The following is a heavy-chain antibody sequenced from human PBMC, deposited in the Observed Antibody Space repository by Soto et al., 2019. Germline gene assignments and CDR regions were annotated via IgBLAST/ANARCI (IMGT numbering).Heavy chain of an antibody. J-gene: IGHJ4*02. V-gene: IGHV3-23*01. CDR2: ISDTGAST. D-gene: IGHD6-19*01. CDR1: GFTFKESA. Sequence: PGGSLRLSCAASGFTFKESAMNWVRQAPGKGLEWVASISDTGASTWYAESVRGRLSISRDNSKNTLYLQMESLRGEDTAVYYCAKGPGSGWAWYFDNWGQGTLVTVSS. CDR3: AKGPGSGWAWYFDN.